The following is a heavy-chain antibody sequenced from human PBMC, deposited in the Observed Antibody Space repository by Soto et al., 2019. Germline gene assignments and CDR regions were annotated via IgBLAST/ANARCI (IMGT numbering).Heavy chain of an antibody. V-gene: IGHV5-51*01. J-gene: IGHJ4*02. CDR3: ARSVWVQLVEYYFDT. Sequence: PGASLKISCKGSGYSFTSSWIGCVRQMPGKGLEWMGIIYPGDSDTRYSPSFQVQVTISADKSISTAYLQWSSLKASDTAMYYCARSVWVQLVEYYFDTWGQGTLVTVSS. CDR2: IYPGDSDT. D-gene: IGHD6-6*01. CDR1: GYSFTSSW.